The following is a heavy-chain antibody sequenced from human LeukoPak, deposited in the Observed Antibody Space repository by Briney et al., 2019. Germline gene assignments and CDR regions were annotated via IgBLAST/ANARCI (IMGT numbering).Heavy chain of an antibody. CDR3: ARDPGYITMVRGEDYGMDV. J-gene: IGHJ6*02. CDR1: GYTFTSYG. D-gene: IGHD3-10*01. CDR2: ISAYNGNT. V-gene: IGHV1-18*01. Sequence: ASVKVSCKASGYTFTSYGISWVRQAPGQGLEWMGWISAYNGNTNYAQKLQGRVTMTTDTSTSTAYMELRSLRSDDTAVHYCARDPGYITMVRGEDYGMDVWGQGTTVTVSS.